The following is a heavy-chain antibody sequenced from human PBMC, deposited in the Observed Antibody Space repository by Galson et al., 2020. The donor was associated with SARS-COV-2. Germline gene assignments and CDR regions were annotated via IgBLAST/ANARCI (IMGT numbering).Heavy chain of an antibody. CDR3: AREEGYYDSSGLIGDY. Sequence: SETLSLTCTVSSGSISNYYWSWIRQPAGKGLEWIGRIYTSGSTNYNPSLKSRVTMSVDTSKSQFSLNIKSVTAADTAVYYCAREEGYYDSSGLIGDYWGQGTLVIVSS. CDR1: SGSISNYY. D-gene: IGHD3-22*01. V-gene: IGHV4-4*07. CDR2: IYTSGST. J-gene: IGHJ4*02.